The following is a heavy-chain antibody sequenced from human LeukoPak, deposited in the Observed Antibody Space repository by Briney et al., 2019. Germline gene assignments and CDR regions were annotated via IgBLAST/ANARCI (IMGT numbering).Heavy chain of an antibody. V-gene: IGHV4-39*02. CDR1: GGSVSSRPHF. CDR2: IYYTGSA. J-gene: IGHJ4*02. CDR3: ERTDDSNYVDY. D-gene: IGHD4-11*01. Sequence: SETLSLTCTVSGGSVSSRPHFWAWIRQTPGKGLEWIGTIYYTGSANYNPSLRSRVTMSVDTSKDHFSLNLSSVTATDTAVYYCERTDDSNYVDYWGQGTLVTVSS.